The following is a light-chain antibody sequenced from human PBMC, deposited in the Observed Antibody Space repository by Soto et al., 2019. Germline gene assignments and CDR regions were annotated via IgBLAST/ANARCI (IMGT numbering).Light chain of an antibody. J-gene: IGKJ4*01. CDR2: DAS. Sequence: EIMLTQAPGTLSLSPGDRATLSCRASQSVSGSYLAWYQQKPGQAPRLLIYDASSRATGIPDRFSGSGSGTDFTLTISRLEPEDFAVYYCQQYNNWPPLTFGGGTRWIS. CDR3: QQYNNWPPLT. V-gene: IGKV3-20*01. CDR1: QSVSGSY.